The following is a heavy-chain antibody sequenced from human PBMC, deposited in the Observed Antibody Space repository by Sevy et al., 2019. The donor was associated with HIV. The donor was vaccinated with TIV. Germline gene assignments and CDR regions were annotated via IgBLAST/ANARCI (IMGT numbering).Heavy chain of an antibody. J-gene: IGHJ3*02. CDR1: GFTFSSYS. V-gene: IGHV3-48*02. Sequence: GGSLRLSCAASGFTFSSYSMNWVRQAPGKGLEWVSYISSSSSTIYYADSLKGRFTISRDNAKNSLYLQMNSLRDEDTAVYYCARDHFYDYVWGSYRPDAFDIWGQGTMVTVSS. CDR2: ISSSSSTI. D-gene: IGHD3-16*02. CDR3: ARDHFYDYVWGSYRPDAFDI.